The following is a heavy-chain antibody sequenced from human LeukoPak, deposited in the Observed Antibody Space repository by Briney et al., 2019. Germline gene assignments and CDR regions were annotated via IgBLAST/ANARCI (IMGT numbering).Heavy chain of an antibody. CDR2: ISYDGSNK. Sequence: GRSLRLSCAASGFTFSSYAMHWVRQAPSKGLEWVAVISYDGSNKYYADSVKGRFTISRDNSKNTLYLQMNSLRAEDTAVYYCARDLLPGRYDNSGYYLPHYWGQGTLVTVSS. V-gene: IGHV3-30-3*01. J-gene: IGHJ4*02. CDR1: GFTFSSYA. D-gene: IGHD3-22*01. CDR3: ARDLLPGRYDNSGYYLPHY.